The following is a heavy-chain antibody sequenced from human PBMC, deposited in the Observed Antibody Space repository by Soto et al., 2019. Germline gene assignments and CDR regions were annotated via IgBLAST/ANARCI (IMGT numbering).Heavy chain of an antibody. Sequence: ASVKVSCKASGYTFTSYGISWVRQAPGQGLEWMGWISAYNGNTNYAQKLQGRVTMTTDTSTSTAYMELRSLRSDDTAVYYCAGVYCSSTSSYDWLDPCGQGTIVTV. D-gene: IGHD2-2*01. V-gene: IGHV1-18*04. J-gene: IGHJ5*02. CDR3: AGVYCSSTSSYDWLDP. CDR1: GYTFTSYG. CDR2: ISAYNGNT.